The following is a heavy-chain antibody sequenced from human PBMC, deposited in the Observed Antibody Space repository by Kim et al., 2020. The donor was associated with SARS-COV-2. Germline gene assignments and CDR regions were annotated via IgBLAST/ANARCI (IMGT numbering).Heavy chain of an antibody. J-gene: IGHJ4*02. Sequence: YAAALKARFTISRDDSKNTLHLQNNSLKTEDTAVYYCTTAPYDYSDSNDFWGQGTLVTVSS. CDR3: TTAPYDYSDSNDF. D-gene: IGHD4-17*01. V-gene: IGHV3-15*01.